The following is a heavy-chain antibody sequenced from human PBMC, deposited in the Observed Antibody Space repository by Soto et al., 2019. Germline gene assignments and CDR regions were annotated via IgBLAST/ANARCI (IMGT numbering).Heavy chain of an antibody. J-gene: IGHJ3*02. V-gene: IGHV1-18*01. CDR3: ARVGYDSSGPPLPSDPFDI. D-gene: IGHD3-22*01. Sequence: GASVKVSCKASGYTFTSYGISWVRQAPGQGLEWMGWISAYNGNTNYAQKLQGRVTMTTDTSTSTAYMELRSLRSDDTAVYYCARVGYDSSGPPLPSDPFDIWGQGTMVIVSS. CDR1: GYTFTSYG. CDR2: ISAYNGNT.